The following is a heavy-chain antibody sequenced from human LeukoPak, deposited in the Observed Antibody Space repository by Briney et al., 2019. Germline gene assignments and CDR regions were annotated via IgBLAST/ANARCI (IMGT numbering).Heavy chain of an antibody. CDR2: VHPSGGST. CDR1: GYTFTSYY. D-gene: IGHD3-22*01. Sequence: ASVKVSCTASGYTFTSYYMHWLRQAPGQGLEWMGIVHPSGGSTSYAQKFQGRVTMTRDTATSTVYMELSSLRSEDTALYYCARITMTTSGWYFDLWGRGSLVTVSS. CDR3: ARITMTTSGWYFDL. V-gene: IGHV1-46*01. J-gene: IGHJ2*01.